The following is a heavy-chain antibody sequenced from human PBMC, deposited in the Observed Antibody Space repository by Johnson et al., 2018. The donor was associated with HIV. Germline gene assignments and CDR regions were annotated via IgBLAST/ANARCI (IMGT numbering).Heavy chain of an antibody. V-gene: IGHV3-11*04. CDR2: ISSGGSTI. CDR3: ARELRVPDAFDI. Sequence: VQLVESGGGLVKPGGSLRLSCAASGFTFSDYYMSWIRQAPGKGLEWVSYISSGGSTIYDADSVKGRFTISRDNAKNSLYLQMNSLRAEDTAVYYWARELRVPDAFDIWGQGTMVTVSS. J-gene: IGHJ3*02. CDR1: GFTFSDYY.